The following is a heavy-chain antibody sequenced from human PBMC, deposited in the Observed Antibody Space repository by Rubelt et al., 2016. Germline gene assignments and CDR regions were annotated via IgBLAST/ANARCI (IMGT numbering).Heavy chain of an antibody. D-gene: IGHD6-6*01. CDR1: GFTFSSYA. CDR3: ALAGDGSSYGMDV. Sequence: QVQLVESGGGVVQPGRSLRLSCAASGFTFSSYAMHWVRQAPGKGLEWVAVISYVGLNKYYADAVEGRFTISRDNSKNTLYLQMNSLRAEDTAVYYCALAGDGSSYGMDVWGQGTTVTVSS. J-gene: IGHJ6*02. V-gene: IGHV3-30*04. CDR2: ISYVGLNK.